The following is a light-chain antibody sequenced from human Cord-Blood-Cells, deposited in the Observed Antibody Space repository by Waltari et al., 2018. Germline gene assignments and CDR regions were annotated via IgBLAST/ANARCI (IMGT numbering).Light chain of an antibody. V-gene: IGLV2-23*01. CDR2: EGS. CDR1: HCDVVSSVL. J-gene: IGLJ2*01. CDR3: CSDAGSSTVV. Sequence: QAALTHAACGSGSAGQLITISRTGNHCDVVSSVLFYSYQQHPGKAPKLRIYEGSKRPSGVSNRFSGSKSGKTASLTISGLQAEDEADYYCCSDAGSSTVVFGGGTKLTVL.